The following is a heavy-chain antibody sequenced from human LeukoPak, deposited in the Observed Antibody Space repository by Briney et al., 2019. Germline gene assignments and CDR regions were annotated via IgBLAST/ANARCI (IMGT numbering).Heavy chain of an antibody. D-gene: IGHD1-7*01. CDR1: GGSISSGGYS. CDR2: IYYSGST. CDR3: ARMGNYPWYFDY. Sequence: SETLSLTCAVSGGSISSGGYSWSWIRQPPGKGLEWIGYIYYSGSTYYNPSLKSRVTISVDTSKNQFSLKLSSVTAADTAVYYCARMGNYPWYFDYWGQGTLVTVSS. V-gene: IGHV4-30-2*05. J-gene: IGHJ4*02.